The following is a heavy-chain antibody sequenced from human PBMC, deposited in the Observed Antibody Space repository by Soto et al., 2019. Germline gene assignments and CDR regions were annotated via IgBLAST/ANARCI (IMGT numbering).Heavy chain of an antibody. V-gene: IGHV4-30-2*01. Sequence: SATLSLTCAFSGGYITGPDYSWSWIRQPPGKGLEWIGYIHYTGSTHYSPSLKSRVSISLDRSKNEFSLRLSSVTAADTAMYYCTTSTSGWPNWFDPWGQGTPVTVSS. CDR1: GGYITGPDYS. D-gene: IGHD6-19*01. CDR3: TTSTSGWPNWFDP. CDR2: IHYTGST. J-gene: IGHJ5*02.